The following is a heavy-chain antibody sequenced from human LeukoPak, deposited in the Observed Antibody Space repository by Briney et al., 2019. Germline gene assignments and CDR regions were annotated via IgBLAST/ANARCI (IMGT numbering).Heavy chain of an antibody. CDR1: GGTFISYA. J-gene: IGHJ4*02. D-gene: IGHD1-26*01. CDR3: ARVDSGSYFSLDY. Sequence: SVKVSCKASGGTFISYAISWVRQAPGQGGEWMGRIIPIFGRANNAQKFQGRVTITTDESTSTAYMELSSLRSEDTAVYYCARVDSGSYFSLDYWGQGTLVTVSS. V-gene: IGHV1-69*05. CDR2: IIPIFGRA.